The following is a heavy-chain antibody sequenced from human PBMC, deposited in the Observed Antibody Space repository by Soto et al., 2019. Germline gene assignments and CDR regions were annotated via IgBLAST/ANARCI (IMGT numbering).Heavy chain of an antibody. Sequence: QVQLVESGGGVVQPGRSLRLSCAASGFTFSSYGMHWVRQAPGKGLEWVAVISYDGSNKYYADSVKGRFTISRDNSKNTLYLQMNSLRAEDTAVYYCAKGIEAYFDYWGQGTLVTVSS. J-gene: IGHJ4*02. V-gene: IGHV3-30*18. CDR1: GFTFSSYG. CDR2: ISYDGSNK. CDR3: AKGIEAYFDY. D-gene: IGHD5-12*01.